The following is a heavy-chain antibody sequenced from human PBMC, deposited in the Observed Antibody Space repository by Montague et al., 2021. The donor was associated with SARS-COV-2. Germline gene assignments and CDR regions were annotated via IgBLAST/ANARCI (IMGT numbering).Heavy chain of an antibody. CDR3: ARAHSGSWAHLDN. V-gene: IGHV4-61*02. J-gene: IGHJ4*02. Sequence: TLSLTCTVSGGSISSGSYYWSWIRQPAGKGLEWIGRIYTSGTIDYSFSLKSRVTISVDTSKNQFSLKLTSVTAAGTAVYYCARAHSGSWAHLDNWGQGSLVTVSS. CDR1: GGSISSGSYY. CDR2: IYTSGTI. D-gene: IGHD5-12*01.